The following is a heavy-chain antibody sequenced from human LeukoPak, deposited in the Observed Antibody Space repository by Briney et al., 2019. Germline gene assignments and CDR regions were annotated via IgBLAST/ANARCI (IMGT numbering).Heavy chain of an antibody. Sequence: ASVNVSCKASGYTFTSYAMHWVRQAPGQRLEWMGWINAGNGNTKYSQKFQGRVTMTEDTSTDTAYMELSSLRSEDTAVYYCATSHEQQLPPDYWGQGTLVTVSS. CDR2: INAGNGNT. J-gene: IGHJ4*02. CDR3: ATSHEQQLPPDY. V-gene: IGHV1-3*01. D-gene: IGHD6-13*01. CDR1: GYTFTSYA.